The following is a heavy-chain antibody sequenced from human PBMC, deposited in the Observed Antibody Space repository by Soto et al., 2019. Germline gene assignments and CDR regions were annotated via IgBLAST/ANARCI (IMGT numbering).Heavy chain of an antibody. Sequence: SETLSLTCTVSGGYISSYYWSWIRQPPGKGLEWIGYIYYSGSTNYNPSLKSRVTISVDTSKNQFSLKLSSVTAADTAVYYCARVDQGRITMVRGVKAGYYYGMDVWGQGTTVTVSS. CDR2: IYYSGST. D-gene: IGHD3-10*01. V-gene: IGHV4-59*01. CDR3: ARVDQGRITMVRGVKAGYYYGMDV. CDR1: GGYISSYY. J-gene: IGHJ6*02.